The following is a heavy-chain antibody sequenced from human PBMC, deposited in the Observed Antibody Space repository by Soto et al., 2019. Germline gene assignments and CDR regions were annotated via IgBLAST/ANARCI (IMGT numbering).Heavy chain of an antibody. CDR3: AHKGGGDRILDY. CDR1: GFSLSTRGVG. Sequence: SGPTLVNPTQTLTLTCTFSGFSLSTRGVGVGWIRQPPGKALEWLALIYWDDDKRYSPSLKGRLTITKDTSKNQVVLTMTNMDLLDTATYYCAHKGGGDRILDYWGQGTLVTVSS. CDR2: IYWDDDK. V-gene: IGHV2-5*02. D-gene: IGHD3-16*01. J-gene: IGHJ4*02.